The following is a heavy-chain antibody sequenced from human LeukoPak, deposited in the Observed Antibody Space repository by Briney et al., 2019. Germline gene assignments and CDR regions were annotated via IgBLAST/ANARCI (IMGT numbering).Heavy chain of an antibody. D-gene: IGHD2-2*01. CDR2: IIPIFGTA. J-gene: IGHJ6*03. V-gene: IGHV1-69*06. Sequence: SVKVSCKASGGTFSSYAISWVRQAPGQGLEWMGGIIPIFGTANYAQKFQGRVTITADKSTSTAYMELSSLRSEDTAVYYCARGPIVVVPAASYMDVWGKGTTVTISS. CDR1: GGTFSSYA. CDR3: ARGPIVVVPAASYMDV.